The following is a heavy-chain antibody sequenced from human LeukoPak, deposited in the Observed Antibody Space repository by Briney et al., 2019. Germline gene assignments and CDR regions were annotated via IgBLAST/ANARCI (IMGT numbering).Heavy chain of an antibody. CDR1: GFTFSDYY. CDR3: ASAVLRYFPFDP. CDR2: ISSSGSTI. D-gene: IGHD3-9*01. Sequence: GGSPRLSCAASGFTFSDYYMSWIRQAPGKGLEWVSYISSSGSTIYYAGSVKGRFTISRDNAKNSLYLQMNSLRAEDTAVYYCASAVLRYFPFDPWGQGTLVTVSS. J-gene: IGHJ5*02. V-gene: IGHV3-11*01.